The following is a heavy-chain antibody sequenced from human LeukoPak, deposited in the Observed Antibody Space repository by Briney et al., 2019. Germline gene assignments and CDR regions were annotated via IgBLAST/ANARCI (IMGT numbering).Heavy chain of an antibody. D-gene: IGHD2-21*02. V-gene: IGHV3-11*03. Sequence: GGSLRLSCAASGFTFSDYYMTWNRQAPGKGLEWVSYISSTSTYTNYADSVKGRFTISRDNAKNSLYLQMNSLRAEDTAVYYCARCSGDCQAFDYWGQGTLVTVSS. CDR1: GFTFSDYY. CDR3: ARCSGDCQAFDY. CDR2: ISSTSTYT. J-gene: IGHJ4*02.